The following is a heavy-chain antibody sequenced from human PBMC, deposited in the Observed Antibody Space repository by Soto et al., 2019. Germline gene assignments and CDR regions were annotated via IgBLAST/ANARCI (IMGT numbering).Heavy chain of an antibody. CDR2: ISRSGDSI. CDR1: GFTFSDYY. V-gene: IGHV3-11*01. CDR3: ATNIPHCGGDCYSGEWFDP. Sequence: GGSLRLSCAASGFTFSDYYMTWIRQAPGKGLDWISYISRSGDSIYYADSVEGRFTISRDKAKNSLFLQMNSLSAEDTAVYYCATNIPHCGGDCYSGEWFDPWGQGTLVTVSS. D-gene: IGHD2-21*02. J-gene: IGHJ5*02.